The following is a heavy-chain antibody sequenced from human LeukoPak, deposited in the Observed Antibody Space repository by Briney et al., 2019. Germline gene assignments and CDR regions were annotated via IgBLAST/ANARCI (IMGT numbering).Heavy chain of an antibody. CDR3: ARAGAYYYYGMDV. D-gene: IGHD1-26*01. J-gene: IGHJ6*02. CDR1: GFTFSSYD. CDR2: IGTAGDT. Sequence: GGSLRLSCAASGFTFSSYDMHWVRHATGKGLEWVSAIGTAGDTYYPGSVKGRFTISRENAKNSLYLQMNSLRAGDTAVCYCARAGAYYYYGMDVWGQGTTVTVSS. V-gene: IGHV3-13*01.